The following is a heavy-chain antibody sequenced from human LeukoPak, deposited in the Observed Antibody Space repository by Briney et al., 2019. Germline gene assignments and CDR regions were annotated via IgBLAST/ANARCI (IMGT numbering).Heavy chain of an antibody. CDR2: ISASGGNT. CDR3: AKVSGVGATTLPFWDC. CDR1: GFTFSSYA. V-gene: IGHV3-23*01. J-gene: IGHJ4*02. D-gene: IGHD1-26*01. Sequence: GGSLGLSCAASGFTFSSYAMSWVRQAPGKGLEWVLGISASGGNTYYADSVKGRFTISRDNSKNTLYLQMSSLRAEDTAVYYCAKVSGVGATTLPFWDCWGQGTLVTVSS.